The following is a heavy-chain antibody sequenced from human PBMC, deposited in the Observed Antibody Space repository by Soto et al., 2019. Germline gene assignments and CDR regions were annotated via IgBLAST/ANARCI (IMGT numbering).Heavy chain of an antibody. Sequence: PSETLSLTCAVSGYSISSGYYWGWIRQPPGKGLEWIGSIYHSGSTYYNPSLKSRVTISVDTSKNQFSLKLSSVTAADTAVYYCARTELRFLERLPTAFFDYWGQGTLVTVSS. CDR1: GYSISSGYY. D-gene: IGHD3-3*01. V-gene: IGHV4-38-2*01. J-gene: IGHJ4*02. CDR3: ARTELRFLERLPTAFFDY. CDR2: IYHSGST.